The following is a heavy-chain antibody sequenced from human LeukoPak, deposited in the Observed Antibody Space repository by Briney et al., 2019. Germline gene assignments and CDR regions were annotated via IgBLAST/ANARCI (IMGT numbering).Heavy chain of an antibody. CDR2: IYTSGST. CDR3: ASLDYYYYYMDV. Sequence: SQTLSLTCTVSGGSISSGSYYWSWIRQAAGKGLEWIGRIYTSGSTNYNPSLKSRVTISVDTSKNQFSLKLSSVTAADTAVYYCASLDYYYYYMDVWGKGTTVTVSS. J-gene: IGHJ6*03. CDR1: GGSISSGSYY. V-gene: IGHV4-61*02.